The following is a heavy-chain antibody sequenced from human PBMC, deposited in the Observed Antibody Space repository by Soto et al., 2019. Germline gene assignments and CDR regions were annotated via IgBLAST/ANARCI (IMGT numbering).Heavy chain of an antibody. CDR1: GYTFTSYG. D-gene: IGHD3-10*01. Sequence: QVQLVQSGAEVKKPGASVKVSCKASGYTFTSYGISWVRQAPGQGLEWMGWISAYNGNTNYAQKLQGRVTMTTDTSXSXAYMELRSMRSDDTAVYYCATYYYGSGSQDYYGMDVWGQGTTVTVSS. CDR3: ATYYYGSGSQDYYGMDV. CDR2: ISAYNGNT. J-gene: IGHJ6*02. V-gene: IGHV1-18*01.